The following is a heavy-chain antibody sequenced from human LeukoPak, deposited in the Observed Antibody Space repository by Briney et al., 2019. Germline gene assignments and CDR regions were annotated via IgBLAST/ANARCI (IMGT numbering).Heavy chain of an antibody. CDR3: TRASHAYGDYSHFDC. J-gene: IGHJ4*02. D-gene: IGHD4-17*01. V-gene: IGHV4-4*07. CDR2: IYTSGST. Sequence: SETLSLTCTVSGGSISSYYWSWIRQPAGKGLEWIGRIYTSGSTNYNPSLKSRVTMSVDTSKNPFSLKLSSLTAADTAVYCCTRASHAYGDYSHFDCWVQGTLVTVSS. CDR1: GGSISSYY.